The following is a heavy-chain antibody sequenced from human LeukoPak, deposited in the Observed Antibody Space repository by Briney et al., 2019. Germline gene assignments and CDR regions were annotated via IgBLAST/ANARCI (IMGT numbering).Heavy chain of an antibody. D-gene: IGHD3-3*01. Sequence: GGSLRLSCSASGFTFSNYAMHWVRQAPGKGLEYVSALSSNGDSTYYADSVKGRFIISRDNSKNSLSLQMSSLRPEDTAVYYCVKSASSFGANWFDPWGQGTLVTVSS. CDR2: LSSNGDST. V-gene: IGHV3-64D*09. CDR3: VKSASSFGANWFDP. CDR1: GFTFSNYA. J-gene: IGHJ5*02.